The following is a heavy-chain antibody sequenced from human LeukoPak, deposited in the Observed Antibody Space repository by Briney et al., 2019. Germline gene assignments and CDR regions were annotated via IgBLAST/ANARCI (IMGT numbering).Heavy chain of an antibody. D-gene: IGHD6-19*01. Sequence: PGGSLRLSCAASGFTFRSYAMSWVRQAPGKGLEWVSAISGNGGSTYYADSVKGRFTISRDNSKNTLYLQMNSLRAEDTAVYYCAKEPLYSSGWYTAGYYFDYWGQGTLVTVSS. V-gene: IGHV3-23*01. CDR3: AKEPLYSSGWYTAGYYFDY. J-gene: IGHJ4*02. CDR1: GFTFRSYA. CDR2: ISGNGGST.